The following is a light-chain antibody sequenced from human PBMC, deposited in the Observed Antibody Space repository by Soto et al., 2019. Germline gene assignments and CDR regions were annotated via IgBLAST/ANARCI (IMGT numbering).Light chain of an antibody. CDR1: SSDVGGYKY. CDR2: EVS. V-gene: IGLV2-14*01. Sequence: QSELTQPASVSGSPGQSITISCTGTSSDVGGYKYVSWYQQYPGKAPKLMIYEVSSRPSGISDRFSGSKSGSTASLTISGLQAEDEADYYCSSYTRSTTLVFGGGTKVTVL. J-gene: IGLJ3*02. CDR3: SSYTRSTTLV.